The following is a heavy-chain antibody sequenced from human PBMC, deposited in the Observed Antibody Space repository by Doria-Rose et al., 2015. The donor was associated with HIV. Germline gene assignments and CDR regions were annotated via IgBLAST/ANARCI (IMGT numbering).Heavy chain of an antibody. J-gene: IGHJ4*02. CDR1: GDSISSGDSF. CDR2: ISSSGTT. Sequence: QVQLQESGPGLVRPSQTLSLTCTVLGDSISSGDSFWSWIRQPPGKGSEWIGYISSSGTTYYYPSLRVRLTISLDASKNQFSLILNSVTAADTAVYYCARARNYGFPHFFDFWGRGTLVTVSS. CDR3: ARARNYGFPHFFDF. V-gene: IGHV4-30-4*01. D-gene: IGHD3-10*01.